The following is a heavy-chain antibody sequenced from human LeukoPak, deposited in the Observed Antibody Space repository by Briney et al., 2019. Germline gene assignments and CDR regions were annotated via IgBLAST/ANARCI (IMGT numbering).Heavy chain of an antibody. J-gene: IGHJ4*02. V-gene: IGHV4-38-2*01. D-gene: IGHD1-26*01. Sequence: PSETLSLTCAVSGYSISSGYYGGWIRQRPGKGLEWIGSIYPTGSTSYRPSLERRVTISVDTSKNQFSLNLSSVTAADPAVYYCARVSRTTSYSMENYFDYWGQGILVTVSS. CDR2: IYPTGST. CDR3: ARVSRTTSYSMENYFDY. CDR1: GYSISSGYY.